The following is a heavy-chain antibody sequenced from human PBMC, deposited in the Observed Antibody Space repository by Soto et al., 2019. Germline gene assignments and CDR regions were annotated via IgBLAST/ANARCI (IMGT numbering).Heavy chain of an antibody. D-gene: IGHD3-22*01. CDR2: IVVGCGNT. CDR1: GFTFPSSA. J-gene: IGHJ4*02. V-gene: IGHV1-58*01. Sequence: QMQLVQSGPEVKKPGTSVKVSCKASGFTFPSSAVQWVRQARGQRLEWIARIVVGCGNTNYAQKFQERLTISRDMSTNTAYMELSSLRSEDTAVYYCAAVPYYYDTSGTYFDYWGQGTLVTVSS. CDR3: AAVPYYYDTSGTYFDY.